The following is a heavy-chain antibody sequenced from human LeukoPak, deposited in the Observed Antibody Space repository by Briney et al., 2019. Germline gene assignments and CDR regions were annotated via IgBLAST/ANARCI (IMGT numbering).Heavy chain of an antibody. CDR2: IHHSGST. CDR3: ARCAEGDITLTLVVIKSFDY. D-gene: IGHD3-22*01. V-gene: IGHV4-55*01. Sequence: SETLSLICAVSGDSFSSGNWCIWVRQPPGKGLEWIADIHHSGSTYYNPSLKSRITMSGATSKNQFYLKLSSVTAADTAVYYCARCAEGDITLTLVVIKSFDYWGQGTLVTVSS. CDR1: GDSFSSGNW. J-gene: IGHJ4*02.